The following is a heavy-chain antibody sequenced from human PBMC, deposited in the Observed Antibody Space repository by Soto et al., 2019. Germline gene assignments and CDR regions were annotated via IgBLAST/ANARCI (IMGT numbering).Heavy chain of an antibody. CDR1: GFTFSSYG. CDR2: ISYDGSNK. J-gene: IGHJ4*02. D-gene: IGHD3-10*01. V-gene: IGHV3-30*18. CDR3: AKDRRPHDYSGSGMDY. Sequence: QVQLVESGGGVVQPGRSLRLSCAASGFTFSSYGMHWVRQAPGKGLEWVAVISYDGSNKYYADSVKGRFTISRDNSKNTLYLQMNSLRAEDTAVYYCAKDRRPHDYSGSGMDYWGQGTLVTFSS.